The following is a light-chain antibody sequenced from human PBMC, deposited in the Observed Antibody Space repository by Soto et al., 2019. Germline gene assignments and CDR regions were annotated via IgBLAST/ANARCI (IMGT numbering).Light chain of an antibody. CDR1: SANIGAGYD. J-gene: IGLJ2*01. Sequence: QSVLTQPPSVSGAPGLRVTISCTGNSANIGAGYDVHWYQQLPGTAPKLLIYGDNNRPSGAPDRFSGSKSGTSASLAITGLQAEDEADYYCQSYDNSLSGSWIFGGGTKLTVL. CDR3: QSYDNSLSGSWI. V-gene: IGLV1-40*01. CDR2: GDN.